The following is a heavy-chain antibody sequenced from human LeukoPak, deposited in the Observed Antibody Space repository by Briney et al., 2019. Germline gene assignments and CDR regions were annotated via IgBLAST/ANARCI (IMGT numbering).Heavy chain of an antibody. D-gene: IGHD1-1*01. V-gene: IGHV5-51*01. Sequence: GESLKISCKGSGYSFTTYWIGWVRQMPGKGLEWMGFVYPGDSDTRYSPSFQGQVIISADKSITTAYVQWTSLKASDTAMYYCARNPKGTTGTTPDYWGQGTLVTVSS. CDR3: ARNPKGTTGTTPDY. J-gene: IGHJ4*02. CDR1: GYSFTTYW. CDR2: VYPGDSDT.